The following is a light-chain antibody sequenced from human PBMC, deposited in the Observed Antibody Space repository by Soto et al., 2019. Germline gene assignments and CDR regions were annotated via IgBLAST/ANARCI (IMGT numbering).Light chain of an antibody. CDR1: QSVNNY. CDR2: DAS. Sequence: DIVLTQSPATLSLSPGERATLSCRASQSVNNYLAWYQQKPGQAPRLLIYDASNRATGIPARFSGSGSGTDFTLTISSLEPEDFAVYYCQHRSNWPLTFGGGTKVDIK. J-gene: IGKJ4*01. V-gene: IGKV3-11*01. CDR3: QHRSNWPLT.